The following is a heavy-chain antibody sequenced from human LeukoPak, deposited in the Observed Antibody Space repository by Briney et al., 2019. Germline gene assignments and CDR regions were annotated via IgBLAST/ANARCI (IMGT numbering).Heavy chain of an antibody. D-gene: IGHD3-10*01. Sequence: SETLSLTCAVYGGSFSGYYWSWIRQPPGKGLEWIGEINHSGRTNYNPSLKSRVTISVDTSKNQFSLKLSSVTAADTAVYYCARGRHYSSRTMVRASYRNWFDPWGQGTLVTVSS. CDR1: GGSFSGYY. J-gene: IGHJ5*02. CDR3: ARGRHYSSRTMVRASYRNWFDP. V-gene: IGHV4-34*01. CDR2: INHSGRT.